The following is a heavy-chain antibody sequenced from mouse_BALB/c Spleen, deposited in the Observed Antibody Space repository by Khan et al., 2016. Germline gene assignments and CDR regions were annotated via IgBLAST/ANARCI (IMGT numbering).Heavy chain of an antibody. J-gene: IGHJ1*01. Sequence: EVELVESGGGLVKPGGSLKLSCAASGFTFSDFYMYWVRRTPEKRLEWVATISDGGSYTYYPDSMKGRFTISRDNAKKHLYLQMSSLKSEDTAMYYCERAGDYDYSHFWYFDVWGAGTTVTVSS. D-gene: IGHD2-4*01. CDR1: GFTFSDFY. V-gene: IGHV5-4*02. CDR2: ISDGGSYT. CDR3: ERAGDYDYSHFWYFDV.